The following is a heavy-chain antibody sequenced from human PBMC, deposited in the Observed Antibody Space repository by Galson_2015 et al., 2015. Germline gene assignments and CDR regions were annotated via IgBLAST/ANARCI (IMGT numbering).Heavy chain of an antibody. V-gene: IGHV3-15*01. J-gene: IGHJ5*02. Sequence: SLRLSCAASGFTFSNAWMSWVRQAPGKGLEWVGRIKSKTDGGTTDYAAPVKGRFTISRDDSKNTLYLQMNSLKTEDTAVYYCTTDHRIAVAGPRGWFDPWGQGTLVTVSS. CDR2: IKSKTDGGTT. D-gene: IGHD6-19*01. CDR1: GFTFSNAW. CDR3: TTDHRIAVAGPRGWFDP.